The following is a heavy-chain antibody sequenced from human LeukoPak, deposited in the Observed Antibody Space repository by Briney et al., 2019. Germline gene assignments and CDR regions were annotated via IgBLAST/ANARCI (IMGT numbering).Heavy chain of an antibody. CDR3: AREGRYSSGWYAGYYYYGMDV. CDR1: GGSISSYY. J-gene: IGHJ6*02. Sequence: PSETPSLTCTVSGGSISSYYWSWIRQPPGKGLEWIGYIYYSGSTNYNPSLKSRVTISVDTSKSQFSLKLSSVTAADTAVYYCAREGRYSSGWYAGYYYYGMDVWGQGTTVTVSS. CDR2: IYYSGST. V-gene: IGHV4-59*12. D-gene: IGHD6-19*01.